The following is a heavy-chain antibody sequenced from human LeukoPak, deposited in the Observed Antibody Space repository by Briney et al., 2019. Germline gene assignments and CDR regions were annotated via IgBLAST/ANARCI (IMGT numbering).Heavy chain of an antibody. CDR3: ARDGRAWYY. V-gene: IGHV3-7*01. J-gene: IGHJ4*02. CDR1: GFTFSNYW. CDR2: IKQDGSEK. D-gene: IGHD1-14*01. Sequence: GGSLRLSCAASGFTFSNYWMSCVRQTPGKGMEWVANIKQDGSEKYYVDSVKGRFTISRDNAKNSLYLQMNSLRAEDTAVYYCARDGRAWYYWGQGTLVTVSS.